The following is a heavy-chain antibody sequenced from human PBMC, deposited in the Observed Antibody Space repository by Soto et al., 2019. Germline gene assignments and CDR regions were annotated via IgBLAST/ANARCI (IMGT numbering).Heavy chain of an antibody. J-gene: IGHJ4*02. CDR3: ARDKITGLFDY. D-gene: IGHD2-8*02. Sequence: SETLSLTCTVSGGSISSGDYYWSWIRQPPGTGLEWIGEINHSGSSNYNPSLKSRVTISVDTSKNQFSLKLTSVTAADTAVYYCARDKITGLFDYWGQGTLVTVSS. CDR2: INHSGSS. CDR1: GGSISSGDYY. V-gene: IGHV4-39*07.